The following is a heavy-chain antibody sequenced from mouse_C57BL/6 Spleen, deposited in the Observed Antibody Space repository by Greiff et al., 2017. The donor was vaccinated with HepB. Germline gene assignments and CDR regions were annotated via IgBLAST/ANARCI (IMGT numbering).Heavy chain of an antibody. V-gene: IGHV1-26*01. J-gene: IGHJ2*01. D-gene: IGHD2-9*01. CDR1: GYTFTDYY. CDR2: INPNNGGT. Sequence: VQLQQSGPELVKPGASVKISCKASGYTFTDYYMNWVKQSHGKSLEWIGDINPNNGGTSYNQKFKGKATLTVDKSSSTAYMELRSLTSEDSAVYYCARSPTMVTTAYYFDYWGQGTTLTVSS. CDR3: ARSPTMVTTAYYFDY.